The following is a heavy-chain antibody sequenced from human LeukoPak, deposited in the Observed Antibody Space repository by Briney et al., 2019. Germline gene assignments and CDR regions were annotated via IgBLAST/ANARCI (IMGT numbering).Heavy chain of an antibody. Sequence: PSETLSLTCTVSGGSIRRSSYYWGWIRQPPGKGLEWIGSIYYSGSTYYNPSLKSRATISVDTSKNQFSLKLSSVTAADTAVYYCARETRTSSSWYVYWGQGTLVTVSS. V-gene: IGHV4-39*07. D-gene: IGHD6-13*01. CDR3: ARETRTSSSWYVY. CDR2: IYYSGST. CDR1: GGSIRRSSYY. J-gene: IGHJ4*02.